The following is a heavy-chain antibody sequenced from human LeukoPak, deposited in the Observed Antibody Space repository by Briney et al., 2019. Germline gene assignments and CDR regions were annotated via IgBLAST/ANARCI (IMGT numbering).Heavy chain of an antibody. CDR2: ISAYNGNT. J-gene: IGHJ5*02. D-gene: IGHD1-7*01. CDR3: ARDNWNYVDWFDP. CDR1: GYTFTSYG. Sequence: ASVTVSCTASGYTFTSYGISWVRQAPGQGLEWMGWISAYNGNTNYAQKLQGRVTMTTDTSTSTAYMELRSLRSDDTAVYYCARDNWNYVDWFDPWGQGTLVTVSS. V-gene: IGHV1-18*01.